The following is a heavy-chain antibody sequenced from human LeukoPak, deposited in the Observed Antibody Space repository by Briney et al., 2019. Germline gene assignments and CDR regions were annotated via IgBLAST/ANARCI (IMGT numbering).Heavy chain of an antibody. CDR3: AGNRVPNAFDI. Sequence: SETLSLTCAVYGGSFSGYYWSWLRQPPGKGLEWMGEINHSGSTNYTPSLKSRVTISVDTSKNQFSLKLSSVTAADTAVYYCAGNRVPNAFDIWGQGTMVTVSS. CDR1: GGSFSGYY. V-gene: IGHV4-34*01. D-gene: IGHD1-1*01. J-gene: IGHJ3*02. CDR2: INHSGST.